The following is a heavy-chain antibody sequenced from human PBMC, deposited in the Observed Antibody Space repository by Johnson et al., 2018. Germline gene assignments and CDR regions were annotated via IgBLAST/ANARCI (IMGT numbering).Heavy chain of an antibody. CDR3: VTREYFSNNGGFDL. J-gene: IGHJ3*01. V-gene: IGHV3-30*03. D-gene: IGHD2/OR15-2a*01. CDR2: ISHDGNDK. CDR1: GLTFRNCG. Sequence: QVQLVESGGGAVQPGRSLRLSCVVSGLTFRNCGMHWVRQAPGKGLEWLAVISHDGNDKYYGGSVKGRFTLSRENSKNTLFLQITSLRAEDTALYYCVTREYFSNNGGFDLWGQGTMVTVSS.